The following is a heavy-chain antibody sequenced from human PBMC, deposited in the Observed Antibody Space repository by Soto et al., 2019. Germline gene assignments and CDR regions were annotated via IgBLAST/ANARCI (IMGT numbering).Heavy chain of an antibody. CDR3: ARGVAGSGFDL. CDR2: TYYRSNWRH. V-gene: IGHV6-1*01. Sequence: SHTLSLTCAIPGYSVSSNTAAWNWIRSSPSRGLEWLGRTYYRSNWRHDYAVSVKSRITVNPDTSKNHFSLQLNSVTPDDTAVYYCARGVAGSGFDLWGQGTLVTVSS. D-gene: IGHD6-19*01. CDR1: GYSVSSNTAA. J-gene: IGHJ4*02.